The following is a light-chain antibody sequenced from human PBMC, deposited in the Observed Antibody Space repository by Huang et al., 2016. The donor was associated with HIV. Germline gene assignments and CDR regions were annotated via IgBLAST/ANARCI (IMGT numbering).Light chain of an antibody. V-gene: IGKV1-12*01. CDR3: QQGNSLPPWT. Sequence: DIQMTQSPSSVSASVGDRVTITCRASQGISNGLAWYHQKPGKAPKLQIYAASNLQSGFQSRCRGSGSWTDFTLTISSLQPEDFATYYCQQGNSLPPWTFGQGTKVEIK. CDR2: AAS. J-gene: IGKJ1*01. CDR1: QGISNG.